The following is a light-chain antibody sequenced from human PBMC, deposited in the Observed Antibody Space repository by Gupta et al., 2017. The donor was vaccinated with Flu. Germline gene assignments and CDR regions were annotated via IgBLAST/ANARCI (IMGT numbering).Light chain of an antibody. CDR3: SSYTSSSTLLVV. CDR1: SSDVGGYNY. CDR2: EVR. V-gene: IGLV2-14*01. Sequence: QSALTQPASVSGSPGQSTTLSCTGTSSDVGGYNYVSWYQQHPGKAPKLMIYEVRNRPSGVSNRFAGSKSDNTAYLTIAGLQAEDEADYCCSSYTSSSTLLVVFGGGTKLTVL. J-gene: IGLJ2*01.